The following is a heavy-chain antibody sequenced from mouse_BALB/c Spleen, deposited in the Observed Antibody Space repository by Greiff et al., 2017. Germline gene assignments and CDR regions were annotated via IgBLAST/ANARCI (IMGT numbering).Heavy chain of an antibody. CDR1: GFNIKDTY. Sequence: EVQLQQSGAELVKPGASVKLSCTASGFNIKDTYMHWAKQRPEQGLEWIGRIDPANGNTKYDPKFQGKATITADTSSNTAYLQLSSLTSEDTAVYYCARSTMITTIDYWGQGTTLTVSS. CDR3: ARSTMITTIDY. V-gene: IGHV14-3*02. CDR2: IDPANGNT. J-gene: IGHJ2*01. D-gene: IGHD2-4*01.